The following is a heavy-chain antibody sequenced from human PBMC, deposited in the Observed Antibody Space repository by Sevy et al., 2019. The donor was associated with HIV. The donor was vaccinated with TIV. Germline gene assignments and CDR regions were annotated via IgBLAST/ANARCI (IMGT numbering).Heavy chain of an antibody. Sequence: GGSLRLSCAASGFTFDDYTMHWVRQAPGKGLEWVSLISWDGGSTYYADSVKGRFTISRDNSKNSLYLQMNSLRTEDTALYYCAKDHSSGYYYLIDYWGQGTLVTVSS. CDR3: AKDHSSGYYYLIDY. V-gene: IGHV3-43*01. CDR1: GFTFDDYT. J-gene: IGHJ4*02. CDR2: ISWDGGST. D-gene: IGHD3-22*01.